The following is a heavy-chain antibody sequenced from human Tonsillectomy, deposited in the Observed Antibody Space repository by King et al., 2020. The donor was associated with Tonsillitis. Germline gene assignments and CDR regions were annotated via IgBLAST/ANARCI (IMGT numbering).Heavy chain of an antibody. Sequence: VQLVESGGGVVQPGRSLRLSCAASGFTFSSYSMHWVRQAPGKGLEWVAVISYDGSNKYYADSVKGRFTISRDNSKNTLYLQMNSLRAEDTAVYYCARVLIGGYHFDYWGQXTLVTVSS. D-gene: IGHD5-18*01. J-gene: IGHJ4*02. CDR1: GFTFSSYS. CDR3: ARVLIGGYHFDY. CDR2: ISYDGSNK. V-gene: IGHV3-30*04.